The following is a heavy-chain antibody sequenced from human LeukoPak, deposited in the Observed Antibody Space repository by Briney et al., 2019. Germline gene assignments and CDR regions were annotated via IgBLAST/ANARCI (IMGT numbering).Heavy chain of an antibody. CDR2: ICCSGSYK. CDR1: GFTFSDDY. CDR3: GRGESFSSGWPYYFDF. J-gene: IGHJ4*02. D-gene: IGHD6-19*01. V-gene: IGHV3-11*05. Sequence: PGGSLRLSCAASGFTFSDDYMNWIRQAPGKGLEWVSYICCSGSYKNYTDSVRGRLPISRDNAKNSLYLQMNSLRAEGTAVYYCGRGESFSSGWPYYFDFWGQGALATASP.